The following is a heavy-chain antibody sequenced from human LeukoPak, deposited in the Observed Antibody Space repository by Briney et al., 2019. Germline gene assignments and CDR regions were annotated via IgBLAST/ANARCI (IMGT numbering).Heavy chain of an antibody. J-gene: IGHJ4*02. Sequence: GGSLRLSCAASGFTFSSYWMSWVRQAPGKGLEWVANIKQDGSEKYCVDSVKGRFAISRDNAKNSLYLQMNSLRAEDTAVYFCARGQTTVTNWGQGTLVTVSS. CDR1: GFTFSSYW. CDR3: ARGQTTVTN. D-gene: IGHD4-17*01. V-gene: IGHV3-7*03. CDR2: IKQDGSEK.